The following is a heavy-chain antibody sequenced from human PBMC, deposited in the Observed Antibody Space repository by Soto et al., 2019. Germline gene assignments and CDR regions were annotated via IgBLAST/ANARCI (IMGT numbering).Heavy chain of an antibody. D-gene: IGHD2-15*01. CDR2: IYDSGST. CDR1: GGSISSSY. J-gene: IGHJ4*02. Sequence: SETLSLTCTVSGGSISSSYWSWIRQPPGKGLEWIGYIYDSGSTYYNSSLKSRVTMSVDTSKNQFSLKLNSVTAADTAVYYCARLLIYWXQGTSVTVSS. V-gene: IGHV4-59*08. CDR3: ARLLIY.